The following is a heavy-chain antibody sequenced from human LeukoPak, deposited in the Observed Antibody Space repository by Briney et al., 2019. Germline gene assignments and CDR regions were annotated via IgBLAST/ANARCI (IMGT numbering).Heavy chain of an antibody. V-gene: IGHV3-23*01. Sequence: GGSLRLSCTASGFTFSSYAMGWVRQAPGKGLEWFSIITGTGGSTYYADSVKGRFTISRDNSKNTLYLQMNSLRAEDTALYYCAKAAYILTGYYHFDYWGQGTLVTVSS. CDR3: AKAAYILTGYYHFDY. J-gene: IGHJ4*02. CDR2: ITGTGGST. CDR1: GFTFSSYA. D-gene: IGHD3-9*01.